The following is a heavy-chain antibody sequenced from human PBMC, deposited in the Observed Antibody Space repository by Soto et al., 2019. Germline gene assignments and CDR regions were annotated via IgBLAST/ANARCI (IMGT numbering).Heavy chain of an antibody. D-gene: IGHD3-22*01. Sequence: LSLTCAVYGGSFSDYSWTWIRQPPGKGLEWIGEINDSGSTNYTPSLERRVTISRDTSKNRFSLKLSSVTAADTAEYYCARGSHKLHSYDSSGFYHYVDYWGQGSLVTVSS. V-gene: IGHV4-34*01. CDR1: GGSFSDYS. CDR2: INDSGST. J-gene: IGHJ4*02. CDR3: ARGSHKLHSYDSSGFYHYVDY.